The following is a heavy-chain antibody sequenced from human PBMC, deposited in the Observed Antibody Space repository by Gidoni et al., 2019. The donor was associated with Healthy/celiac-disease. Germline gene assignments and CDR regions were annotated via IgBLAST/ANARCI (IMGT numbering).Heavy chain of an antibody. CDR2: ISGSGGST. CDR1: GFTFSSYA. J-gene: IGHJ6*02. Sequence: EVQLLESGGGLVQPGGSLRLSCAASGFTFSSYAMSWVRQAPGKGLEWVSAISGSGGSTYYADSMKGRFTISRDNSKNTLYLQMNSLRAEDTAVYYCAKDYYDSSGYYRDYYYYGMDVWGQGTTVTVSS. V-gene: IGHV3-23*01. D-gene: IGHD3-22*01. CDR3: AKDYYDSSGYYRDYYYYGMDV.